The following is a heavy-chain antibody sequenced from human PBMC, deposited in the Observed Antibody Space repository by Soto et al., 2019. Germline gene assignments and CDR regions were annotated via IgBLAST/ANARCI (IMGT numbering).Heavy chain of an antibody. CDR1: GFTFSSYA. J-gene: IGHJ6*02. Sequence: QVKLVESGGGVVQPGRSLRLSCAASGFTFSSYAMHWVRQAPGKGLEWVAVISYDGSNKYYADSVKGRFTISRDNSKNTLYLQMNSLRAEDTAVYYCARASSLEYSSPMDVWGQGTTVTVSS. D-gene: IGHD6-6*01. CDR2: ISYDGSNK. V-gene: IGHV3-30-3*01. CDR3: ARASSLEYSSPMDV.